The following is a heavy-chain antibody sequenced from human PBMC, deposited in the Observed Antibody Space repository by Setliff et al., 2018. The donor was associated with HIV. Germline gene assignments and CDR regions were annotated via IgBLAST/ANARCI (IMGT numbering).Heavy chain of an antibody. CDR1: GGTFSSHA. CDR3: ARNLVVVAPTVDYLGMDV. Sequence: SVKVSCKASGGTFSSHAITWVRQAPGQGLEWMGEVIPILRVARYAQRFQDRVSITADKSSTTSYMELSSLKSEDTAGYYCARNLVVVAPTVDYLGMDVWGQGTTVTVSS. J-gene: IGHJ6*02. V-gene: IGHV1-69*10. CDR2: VIPILRVA. D-gene: IGHD2-15*01.